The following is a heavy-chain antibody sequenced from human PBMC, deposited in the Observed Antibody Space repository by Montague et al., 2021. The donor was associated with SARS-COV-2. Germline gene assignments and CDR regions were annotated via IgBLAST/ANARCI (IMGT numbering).Heavy chain of an antibody. CDR2: IFHSGTI. CDR3: ATLSGRTAAGTRDYFGLDV. V-gene: IGHV4-4*02. J-gene: IGHJ6*02. CDR1: GDSISTSTW. Sequence: SETLSLTSRVSGDSISTSTWWTWVRQTPGKGLEWIGEIFHSGTINYNPSLKSRVSISVDKSNNQFSLRLSSLIAADTAVYYCATLSGRTAAGTRDYFGLDVWGQGTTVVVSS. D-gene: IGHD6-13*01.